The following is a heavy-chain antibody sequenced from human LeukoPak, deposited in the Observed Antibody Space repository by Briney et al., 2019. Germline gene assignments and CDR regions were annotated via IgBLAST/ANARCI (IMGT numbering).Heavy chain of an antibody. CDR3: AREQRLSMVRGGLYYYYGMDA. CDR2: IYYSGST. Sequence: PSETLSLTCTVSGGSGSSYYWSWIRQSPGKGLEWIGYIYYSGSTNYNPSLKSRVTISVNMSKNQFSLEVTSVTAADTAVYYCAREQRLSMVRGGLYYYYGMDAWGQGTTVTVSS. J-gene: IGHJ6*02. V-gene: IGHV4-59*02. CDR1: GGSGSSYY. D-gene: IGHD3-10*01.